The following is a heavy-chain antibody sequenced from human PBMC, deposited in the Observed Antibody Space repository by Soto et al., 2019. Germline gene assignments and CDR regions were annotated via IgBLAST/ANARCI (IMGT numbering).Heavy chain of an antibody. V-gene: IGHV1-18*04. Sequence: QVQLVQSGAEVKKPGASVKVSCKASAYTFTRYGFVWVRQAPGQGLEYMGWISAYNGDAKYAQDFQGRVTMTIDTTTKTGYMELASLTCDDTAVYYCATGMWLGTLDPWGQGTLVTVSS. CDR3: ATGMWLGTLDP. D-gene: IGHD3-10*01. J-gene: IGHJ5*02. CDR1: AYTFTRYG. CDR2: ISAYNGDA.